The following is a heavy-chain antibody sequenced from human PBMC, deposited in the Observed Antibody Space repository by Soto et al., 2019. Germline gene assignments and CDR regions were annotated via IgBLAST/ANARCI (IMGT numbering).Heavy chain of an antibody. CDR1: GGSISISGYY. CDR3: ARELGYCSGGNCYSLTAFDI. D-gene: IGHD2-15*01. J-gene: IGHJ3*02. V-gene: IGHV4-39*01. Sequence: QLQLQESGPGLVKPSETLSLTCTVSGGSISISGYYWVLIRQPPGKGLEWIASIYYSGSTYYNTSLKSRVTIYGDTSKNKFSVKLSSLTAADTAVYYCARELGYCSGGNCYSLTAFDIWGQGTMVTVSS. CDR2: IYYSGST.